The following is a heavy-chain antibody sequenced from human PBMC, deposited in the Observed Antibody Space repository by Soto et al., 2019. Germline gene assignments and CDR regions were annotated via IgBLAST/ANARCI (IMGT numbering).Heavy chain of an antibody. V-gene: IGHV4-59*01. CDR1: GGSISSYY. CDR2: IYYTGST. Sequence: QVQLQESGPGLVKASETLSLTCTVSGGSISSYYWSWIRQPPGKGLEWIGFIYYTGSTNYNPSLRGRVTISVDTSKNQFSLKLRSVNAADTAVYFCARDKGPRRSYYGMDVWGQGTTVTVAS. J-gene: IGHJ6*02. D-gene: IGHD6-6*01. CDR3: ARDKGPRRSYYGMDV.